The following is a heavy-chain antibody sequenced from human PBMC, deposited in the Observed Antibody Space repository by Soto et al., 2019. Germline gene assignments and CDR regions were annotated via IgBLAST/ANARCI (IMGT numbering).Heavy chain of an antibody. Sequence: QVQLVQSGAEVKKPGSSVKVSCKTSGVSFNNNGIGWVRQAPGHGLEWMGGVSPPFRTSNYARKFQGRISITAEASMGTVNMELSSLTSEDTAQYYCARVLYYGSGSYSPYGMDVWGQGTTVTVSS. V-gene: IGHV1-69*01. CDR2: VSPPFRTS. J-gene: IGHJ6*02. CDR1: GVSFNNNG. D-gene: IGHD3-10*01. CDR3: ARVLYYGSGSYSPYGMDV.